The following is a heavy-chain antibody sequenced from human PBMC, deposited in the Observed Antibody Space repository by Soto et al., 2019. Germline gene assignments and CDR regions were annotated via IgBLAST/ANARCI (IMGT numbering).Heavy chain of an antibody. CDR3: ARGDTYYYGSGTLFDI. J-gene: IGHJ3*02. CDR2: MNPNSGNT. V-gene: IGHV1-8*01. CDR1: GYTFTSYD. Sequence: GASVKVSCKASGYTFTSYDINWVRQATGQGLEWMGWMNPNSGNTGYAQKFQGRVTMTRNTSISTAYMELSSLRSEDTAVYYCARGDTYYYGSGTLFDIWGQGTMVTVSS. D-gene: IGHD3-10*01.